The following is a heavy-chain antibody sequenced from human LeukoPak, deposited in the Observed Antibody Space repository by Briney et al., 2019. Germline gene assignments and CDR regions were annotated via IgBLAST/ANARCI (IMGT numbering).Heavy chain of an antibody. V-gene: IGHV4-4*07. D-gene: IGHD5-18*01. CDR1: GHSRSGFH. CDR3: AREKACPENTAKILFSYFDY. J-gene: IGHJ4*02. Sequence: SDTLSLTCRLSGHSRSGFHSSWIRQTAGKGREWIGRVSTSGNTLSNPSLESRVAMSVDTPGIHFSLNLSAVTAADTAVYYCAREKACPENTAKILFSYFDYWGRGILVTVSS. CDR2: VSTSGNT.